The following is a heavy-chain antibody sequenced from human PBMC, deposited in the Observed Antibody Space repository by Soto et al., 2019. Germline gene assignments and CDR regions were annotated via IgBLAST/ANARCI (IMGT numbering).Heavy chain of an antibody. J-gene: IGHJ5*02. CDR2: IWYDGSNK. Sequence: GGSLRLSCAASGFTFSSYGMHWVRQAPGKGLEWVAVIWYDGSNKYYADSVKGRFTISRDNSKNTLYLQMNSLRAEDTAVYYCARDRKSIAGCLSLDPCGQGTRVTFST. CDR3: ARDRKSIAGCLSLDP. CDR1: GFTFSSYG. V-gene: IGHV3-33*01. D-gene: IGHD6-6*01.